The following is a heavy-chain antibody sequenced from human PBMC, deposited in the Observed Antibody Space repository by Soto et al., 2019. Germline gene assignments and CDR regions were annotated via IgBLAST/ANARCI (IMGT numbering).Heavy chain of an antibody. V-gene: IGHV4-31*02. CDR2: VYDRGST. D-gene: IGHD2-21*02. Sequence: RQHPGEGLEWIGYVYDRGSTYYNPSLKSRVSISVDTSKNQFSLRLSSVTAADTVVYYYARRSDDYYFDFWGQETLVTVSS. CDR3: ARRSDDYYFDF. J-gene: IGHJ4*02.